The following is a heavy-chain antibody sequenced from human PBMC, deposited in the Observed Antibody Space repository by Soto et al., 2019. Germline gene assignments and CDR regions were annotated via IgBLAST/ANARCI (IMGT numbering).Heavy chain of an antibody. D-gene: IGHD1-26*01. V-gene: IGHV3-23*01. CDR3: AKGQNSGTYRFYFDY. CDR2: ISASGGST. CDR1: GITLSSYA. J-gene: IGHJ4*02. Sequence: GSLRLSCAASGITLSSYAMSWVRQAPGKGPEWVSGISASGGSTSYADSVKGRFTISRDNSKNTLYLQMNSLRADDTAVYHCAKGQNSGTYRFYFDYWGQGALVTVSS.